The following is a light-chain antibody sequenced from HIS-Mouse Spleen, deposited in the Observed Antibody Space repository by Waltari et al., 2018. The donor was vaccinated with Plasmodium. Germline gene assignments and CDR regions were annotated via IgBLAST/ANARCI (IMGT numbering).Light chain of an antibody. Sequence: QSALTQPASVSGSPGQSITISCTGTSSDVGSYNLVSWYQQHPGKAPKLMILGGSKRPSGVSNRFSGSKSGNTASLTISGLQAEDEADYYCCSYAGSSTFVVFGGGTKLTVL. CDR1: SSDVGSYNL. CDR2: GGS. J-gene: IGLJ2*01. CDR3: CSYAGSSTFVV. V-gene: IGLV2-23*03.